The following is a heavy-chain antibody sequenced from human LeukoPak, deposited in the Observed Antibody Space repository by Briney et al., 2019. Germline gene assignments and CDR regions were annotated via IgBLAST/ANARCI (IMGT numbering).Heavy chain of an antibody. CDR2: FSGSGGST. J-gene: IGHJ4*02. V-gene: IGHV3-23*01. CDR3: AKDWRGYSYGDEDY. Sequence: PGGSLRLSCAASGFTFSSYAMSWVREAPGKGLEWVSAFSGSGGSTYYADSVKGRFTISRDNSKNTLYLQMNSLRAEDTAVYYCAKDWRGYSYGDEDYWGQGTLVTVSS. D-gene: IGHD5-18*01. CDR1: GFTFSSYA.